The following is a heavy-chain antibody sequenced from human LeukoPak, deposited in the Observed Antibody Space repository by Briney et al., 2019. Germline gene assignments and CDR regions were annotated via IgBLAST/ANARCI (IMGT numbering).Heavy chain of an antibody. Sequence: GGSLRLSCAASGFTFSSYEMNWVRQAPGKGLEWVSYISSSGSTIYYADSVKGRFTISRDNAKNSLYLQMNSLRAEDTALYYCARDLGQSSGWYREFDYWGQGTLVTVSS. CDR1: GFTFSSYE. J-gene: IGHJ4*02. CDR2: ISSSGSTI. D-gene: IGHD6-19*01. CDR3: ARDLGQSSGWYREFDY. V-gene: IGHV3-48*03.